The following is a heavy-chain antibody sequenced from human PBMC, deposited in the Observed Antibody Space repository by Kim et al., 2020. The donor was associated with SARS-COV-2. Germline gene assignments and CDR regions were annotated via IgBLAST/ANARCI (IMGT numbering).Heavy chain of an antibody. CDR2: ISGDGSGT. Sequence: GGSLRLSCAASGFTFDDCAMYWVRQVPGKGLEWVSLISGDGSGTSYARSVRGRLTISRDNSKNSLYLQMHSLKTEDTALYYCAKGRVGSGANWESYYIDYWGQGILVTVSS. CDR1: GFTFDDCA. J-gene: IGHJ4*02. CDR3: AKGRVGSGANWESYYIDY. D-gene: IGHD7-27*01. V-gene: IGHV3-43*02.